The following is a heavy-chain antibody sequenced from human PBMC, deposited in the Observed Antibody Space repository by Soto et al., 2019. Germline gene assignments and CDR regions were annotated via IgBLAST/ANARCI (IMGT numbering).Heavy chain of an antibody. J-gene: IGHJ4*02. D-gene: IGHD3-10*01. CDR2: IIPIFGTA. CDR1: GGGMSSDA. CDR3: ARESLWFGKLLSYFDY. V-gene: IGHV1-69*05. Sequence: WKASGGGMSSDASSWGRQATGQGLEWMGGIIPIFGTANYAQKFQGRVTINRDTSASTAYMELSSLSSEDTAVYYCARESLWFGKLLSYFDYWGQGALVTVSS.